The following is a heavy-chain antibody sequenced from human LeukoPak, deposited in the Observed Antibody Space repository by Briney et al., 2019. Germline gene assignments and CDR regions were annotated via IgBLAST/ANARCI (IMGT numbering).Heavy chain of an antibody. Sequence: PGGSLRLSCAASGFTFSNAWMSWVRQAPGKGLEWVGRIKSRTDGGTTDYAAPVKGRFTISRDDSKNTLYLQMNSLKTEDTAVYYCTTDAYCSSTSCSYYYYYYMDVWGKGTTVTVSS. CDR2: IKSRTDGGTT. CDR3: TTDAYCSSTSCSYYYYYYMDV. CDR1: GFTFSNAW. V-gene: IGHV3-15*01. D-gene: IGHD2-2*01. J-gene: IGHJ6*03.